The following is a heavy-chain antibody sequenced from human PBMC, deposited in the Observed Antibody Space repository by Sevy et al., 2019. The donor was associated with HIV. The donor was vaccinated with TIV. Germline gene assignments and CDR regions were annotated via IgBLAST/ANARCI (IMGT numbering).Heavy chain of an antibody. V-gene: IGHV3-30*02. Sequence: GGSLRLSCAASGFTFNVYGMHWVRQAPGKGLQWVAFTRYDGSTKYYADSVKGRFTISRDNSKNTLYLQMNSLRVEDTAMYYCAKDLTERYSTSYGDFDYWGQGSLVTVSS. J-gene: IGHJ4*02. CDR1: GFTFNVYG. CDR3: AKDLTERYSTSYGDFDY. D-gene: IGHD6-6*01. CDR2: TRYDGSTK.